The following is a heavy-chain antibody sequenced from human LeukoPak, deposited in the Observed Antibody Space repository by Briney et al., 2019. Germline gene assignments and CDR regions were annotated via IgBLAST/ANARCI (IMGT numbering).Heavy chain of an antibody. D-gene: IGHD4-17*01. Sequence: GESLKISCKGSGYNFAKYWIGWVHQMPGKGLEWMGIIYPGDSDTRYSPSFQGQVTISADKSISTAYLQWSSLKASDTAMYYCARVQYGDYSFDYWGQGTLVTVSS. J-gene: IGHJ4*02. CDR2: IYPGDSDT. CDR1: GYNFAKYW. CDR3: ARVQYGDYSFDY. V-gene: IGHV5-51*07.